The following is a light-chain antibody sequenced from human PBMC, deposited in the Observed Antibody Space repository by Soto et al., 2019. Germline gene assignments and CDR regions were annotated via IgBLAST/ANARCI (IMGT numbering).Light chain of an antibody. Sequence: ILITQSASAVSAFVGDRVTIACRASHCFXSLALYQHQPGRAPKLVIFGXSSLQTGGPSRFSGSGSGTDFTRTISSLQHEDFATYYCQQAKSVPITFGQGTRLEIK. CDR1: HCFXS. V-gene: IGKV1D-12*01. CDR2: GXS. CDR3: QQAKSVPIT. J-gene: IGKJ5*01.